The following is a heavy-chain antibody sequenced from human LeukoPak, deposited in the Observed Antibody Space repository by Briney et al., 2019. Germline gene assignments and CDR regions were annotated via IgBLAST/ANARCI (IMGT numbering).Heavy chain of an antibody. Sequence: TGGSLRLSCAASGFTFSNAWMSWVRQAPGKGLEWVAVIWYDGSNKYYADSVKGRFTISRDNSKNTLYLQMNSLRAEDTAVYYCARDRGGYYYDSSGLDYWGQGTLVTVSS. D-gene: IGHD3-22*01. CDR2: IWYDGSNK. V-gene: IGHV3-33*08. J-gene: IGHJ4*02. CDR3: ARDRGGYYYDSSGLDY. CDR1: GFTFSNAW.